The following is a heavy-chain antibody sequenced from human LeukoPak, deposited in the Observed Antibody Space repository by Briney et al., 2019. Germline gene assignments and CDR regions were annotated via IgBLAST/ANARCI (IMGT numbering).Heavy chain of an antibody. Sequence: GGSLRLSCAASGFTFSSYSMNWVRQAPGKGLEWVSSIGSSSSYIYYADSVKGRFTISRDNAKNSLYLQMNSLRAEDTAVYYCAREKDIVVVPAAYYYGMDVWGQGTTVTVSS. CDR1: GFTFSSYS. J-gene: IGHJ6*02. V-gene: IGHV3-21*01. CDR3: AREKDIVVVPAAYYYGMDV. D-gene: IGHD2-2*01. CDR2: IGSSSSYI.